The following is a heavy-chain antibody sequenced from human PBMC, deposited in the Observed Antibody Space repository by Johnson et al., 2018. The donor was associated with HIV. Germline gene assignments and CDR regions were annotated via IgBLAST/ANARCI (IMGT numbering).Heavy chain of an antibody. V-gene: IGHV3-33*08. CDR1: GFTFSSYG. CDR3: ARTTRMVGAFDI. Sequence: VQLVESGGGVVQPGRSLRLSCAASGFTFSSYGMHWVRQAPGKGLEWVAVIWYDGSNKDYADSVKGRFTISRDNSKNTLYLQMNSLRAEDTAVYYCARTTRMVGAFDIWGQGTMVTVSS. J-gene: IGHJ3*02. D-gene: IGHD2-15*01. CDR2: IWYDGSNK.